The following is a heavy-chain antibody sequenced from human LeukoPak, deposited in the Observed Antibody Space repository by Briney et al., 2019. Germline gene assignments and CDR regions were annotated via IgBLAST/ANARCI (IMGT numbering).Heavy chain of an antibody. Sequence: ASVKVSCKASGGTFSSYAISWVRQAPGQGLEWMGGNIPIFGTANYAQKFQGRVTITADESTSTAYMELSSLRSEDTAVYYCARSHNQIWVPAATGYFDYWGQGTLVTVSS. CDR2: NIPIFGTA. CDR3: ARSHNQIWVPAATGYFDY. CDR1: GGTFSSYA. J-gene: IGHJ4*02. V-gene: IGHV1-69*13. D-gene: IGHD2-2*01.